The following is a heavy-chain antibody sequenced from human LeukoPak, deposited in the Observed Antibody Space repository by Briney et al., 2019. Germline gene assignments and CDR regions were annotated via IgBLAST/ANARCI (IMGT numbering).Heavy chain of an antibody. CDR1: GFILNNYW. CDR3: TRQWHTPSDY. V-gene: IGHV3-74*01. D-gene: IGHD6-19*01. J-gene: IGHJ4*02. Sequence: GGSLRLSCAASGFILNNYWMHWVRQTPGEGPLWLSRINGDGSSTSYANSVQGRFIISRDNAKNTLYLQMNSLRAEHTAVYYCTRQWHTPSDYWGQGTLVTVSS. CDR2: INGDGSST.